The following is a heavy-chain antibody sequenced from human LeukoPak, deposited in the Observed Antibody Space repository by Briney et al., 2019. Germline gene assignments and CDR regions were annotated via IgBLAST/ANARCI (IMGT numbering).Heavy chain of an antibody. Sequence: PSETLSLTCAVSGGSISSDNWWSWVRQPPGKGLEWIGEIYHSGSTNYNPSLRSRAIISVDKSKNQFSLKLSSVTAADTAVYYCAVKTTKGGWYHYWGQGTLVTVSS. CDR1: GGSISSDNW. D-gene: IGHD2-15*01. CDR3: AVKTTKGGWYHY. CDR2: IYHSGST. J-gene: IGHJ4*02. V-gene: IGHV4-4*02.